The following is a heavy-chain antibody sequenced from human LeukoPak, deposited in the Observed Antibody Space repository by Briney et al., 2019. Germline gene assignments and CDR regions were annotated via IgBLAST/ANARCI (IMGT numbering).Heavy chain of an antibody. V-gene: IGHV4-39*07. D-gene: IGHD3-22*01. Sequence: SETLSLTCTVSGGSISSSSYYWGWIRQPPGKGLEWIGSIYYSGSTYYNPSLKSRVTISVDTSKNQFSLKLSSVTAADTAVYYCARDPSITMIVVVSQDAFDIWGQGTMVTVSS. CDR2: IYYSGST. CDR1: GGSISSSSYY. CDR3: ARDPSITMIVVVSQDAFDI. J-gene: IGHJ3*02.